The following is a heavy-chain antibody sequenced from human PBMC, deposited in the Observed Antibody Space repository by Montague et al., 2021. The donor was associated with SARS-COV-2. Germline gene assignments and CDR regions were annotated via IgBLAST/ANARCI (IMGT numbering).Heavy chain of an antibody. D-gene: IGHD3-16*01. CDR2: ISYGGIA. CDR3: AGKGLTVPDDY. CDR1: GVSITSTNW. V-gene: IGHV4-4*02. Sequence: SETLSLTCAVSGVSITSTNWWSLVRQPPGKGLEWIGEISYGGIATYNPSLKSRATISMDKSRNLFSLKLSSVTAADTAIYYCAGKGLTVPDDYWGQGTLVTVS. J-gene: IGHJ4*02.